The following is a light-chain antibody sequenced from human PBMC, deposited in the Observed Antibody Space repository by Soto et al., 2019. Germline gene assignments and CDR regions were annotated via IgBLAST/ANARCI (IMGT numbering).Light chain of an antibody. V-gene: IGKV3-20*01. CDR1: QSVSSNY. CDR3: QHYGRSAYT. J-gene: IGKJ2*01. CDR2: GAS. Sequence: EIVLTQSPGTLSLSPGERATLSCRASQSVSSNYLAWYQQKPGQAPRLLIYGASSRATGIPDRFSGSGSGTDFTLTISSLEPEDVAVYYCQHYGRSAYTFGQGTTLEIK.